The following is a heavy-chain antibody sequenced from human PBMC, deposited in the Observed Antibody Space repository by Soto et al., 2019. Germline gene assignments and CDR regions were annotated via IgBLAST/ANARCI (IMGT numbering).Heavy chain of an antibody. J-gene: IGHJ4*02. CDR2: INHSGST. V-gene: IGHV4-34*01. CDR1: GGSFSGYY. CDR3: ARGRRNETADY. D-gene: IGHD1-1*01. Sequence: SETLSLTCAVYGGSFSGYYWSWIRQPPGKGLEWIGEINHSGSTNYNPSLKSRVTISVDTSKNQFSLKLSSVTAADTAVYYCARGRRNETADYWGQGTLVTVSS.